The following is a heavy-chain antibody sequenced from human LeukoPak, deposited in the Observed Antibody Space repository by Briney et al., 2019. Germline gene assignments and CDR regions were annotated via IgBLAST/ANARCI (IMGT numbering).Heavy chain of an antibody. Sequence: GGSLRLSCAESGFTFTSHWMHWVRQAPGKGLVWVSHISDDGNKANYADSVKGRFTISRDAAKNTLHLQMDSLRVEDTAVYYCAASFRVTGTTYYYWGQGTMVTVSS. CDR1: GFTFTSHW. CDR2: ISDDGNKA. J-gene: IGHJ4*02. V-gene: IGHV3-74*01. CDR3: AASFRVTGTTYYY. D-gene: IGHD1-20*01.